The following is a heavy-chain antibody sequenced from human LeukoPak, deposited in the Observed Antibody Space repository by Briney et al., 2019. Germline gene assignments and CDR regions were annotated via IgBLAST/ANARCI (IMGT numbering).Heavy chain of an antibody. CDR1: GGSISSYY. D-gene: IGHD2-15*01. V-gene: IGHV4-59*01. CDR3: ARTGGGAFDI. J-gene: IGHJ3*02. CDR2: IYYSGST. Sequence: SVTLSLTCTVSGGSISSYYWSWIRQPPGKGREWIGYIYYSGSTNYSPSLKSRVTISVVTSKKQFSLKVSSVTAAGTAVYYCARTGGGAFDIWGQGTMVTVSS.